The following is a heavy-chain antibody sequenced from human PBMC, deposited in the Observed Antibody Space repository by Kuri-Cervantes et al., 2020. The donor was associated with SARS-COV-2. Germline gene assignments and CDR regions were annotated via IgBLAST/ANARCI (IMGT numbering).Heavy chain of an antibody. CDR1: GFTFGDYA. CDR3: ARVAGDPYYFDY. V-gene: IGHV3-49*04. J-gene: IGHJ4*02. Sequence: GESLKISCTASGFTFGDYAMSWVRQAPGKGLEWVGFIRSKAYGGTTEYAASVKGRFTISRDDSKSIAYLQMNSLKTEDTAVYYCARVAGDPYYFDYWGQGTLVTVSS. D-gene: IGHD7-27*01. CDR2: IRSKAYGGTT.